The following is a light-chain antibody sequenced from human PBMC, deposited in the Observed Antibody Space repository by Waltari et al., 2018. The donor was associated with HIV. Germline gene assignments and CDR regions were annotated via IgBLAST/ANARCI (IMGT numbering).Light chain of an antibody. V-gene: IGKV3-11*01. CDR2: DAS. Sequence: EIVLTQSPATLSLSPGERATLSYRASQSVSSYLAWYQQKPGQAPRLPIYDASNRATGIPARFSGSGSGTDFTLTISSLEPEDFAVYYCQQRSNWPTFGQGTKVEIK. CDR1: QSVSSY. CDR3: QQRSNWPT. J-gene: IGKJ1*01.